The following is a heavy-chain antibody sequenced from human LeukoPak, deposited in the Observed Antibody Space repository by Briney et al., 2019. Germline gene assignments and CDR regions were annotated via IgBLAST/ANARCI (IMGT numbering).Heavy chain of an antibody. CDR3: ATLTVRGVINI. D-gene: IGHD3-10*01. V-gene: IGHV3-15*01. J-gene: IGHJ4*02. Sequence: NPGGSLRLSCAASGFTFSNTLMNWVRQAPEKGLEWVGRIQSKTDGGTTEYAAPVKGRFTISRDDSKTTLYLQMNSLKTEDTAVYYCATLTVRGVINIWGQGTLVTVSS. CDR2: IQSKTDGGTT. CDR1: GFTFSNTL.